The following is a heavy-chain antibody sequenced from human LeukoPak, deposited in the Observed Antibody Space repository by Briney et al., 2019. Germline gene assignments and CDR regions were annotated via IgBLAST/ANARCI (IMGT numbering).Heavy chain of an antibody. V-gene: IGHV1-2*02. CDR2: INPNTGGT. Sequence: ASVKVSCKASGYTFTAYYMYWVRQAPGQGLEWMGWINPNTGGTNSAQKFQGRVTMTRDTSISTAYMELKRLSSDDTAVYYCARVTGYVVEDYFDYWGQGTLVTVSS. CDR1: GYTFTAYY. CDR3: ARVTGYVVEDYFDY. J-gene: IGHJ4*02. D-gene: IGHD2-15*01.